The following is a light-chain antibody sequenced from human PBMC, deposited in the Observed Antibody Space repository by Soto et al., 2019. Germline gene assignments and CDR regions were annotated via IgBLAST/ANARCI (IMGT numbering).Light chain of an antibody. CDR1: QGISSY. CDR3: QQSYSTA. CDR2: AAS. J-gene: IGKJ4*01. V-gene: IGKV1-39*01. Sequence: IQLTQSPSSLSASVGGRGTITCRASQGISSYLNWYQQKPGKAXKLLIYAASSLQSGVPSRFRGSGSGTDFTLTISSLQPEDFSTYYCQQSYSTAFGGGTKVDIK.